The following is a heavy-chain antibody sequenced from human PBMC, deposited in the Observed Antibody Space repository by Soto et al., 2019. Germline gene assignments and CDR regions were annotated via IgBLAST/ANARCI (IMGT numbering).Heavy chain of an antibody. CDR3: ARWGGLSCSGAVYFKNPFDY. V-gene: IGHV1-69*06. D-gene: IGHD2-15*01. J-gene: IGHJ4*02. CDR1: GGTFNNYA. CDR2: IIPISGTT. Sequence: QVQLVQSGAEVKRPESSMKVSCKPSGGTFNNYAINWVRQAPGQGLEWMGAIIPISGTTKYAQKFQGRVTITADKSTSTDYMDLSSLRSEDTAVYYCARWGGLSCSGAVYFKNPFDYWGQGTLVTVSS.